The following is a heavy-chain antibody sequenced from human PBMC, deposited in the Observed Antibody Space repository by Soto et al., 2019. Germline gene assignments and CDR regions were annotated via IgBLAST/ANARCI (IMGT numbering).Heavy chain of an antibody. D-gene: IGHD2-8*01. CDR2: IIPIFDSP. CDR1: GGSFSTYA. V-gene: IGHV1-69*06. J-gene: IGHJ5*02. Sequence: QVQLVQSGAEVKKPGSSVRVSCKASGGSFSTYAFSRVRQAPGHGLEWMGGIIPIFDSPYYAQNFQGRVTIAEDRSTSTVYMELSSLTPEDTAVYYCARGAECRGCCLKKFTWLDPWGQGTLVTVSS. CDR3: ARGAECRGCCLKKFTWLDP.